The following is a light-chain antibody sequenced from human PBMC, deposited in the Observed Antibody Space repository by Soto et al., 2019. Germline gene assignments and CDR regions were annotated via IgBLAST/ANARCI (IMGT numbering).Light chain of an antibody. J-gene: IGKJ1*01. CDR3: QHYNSYSDA. V-gene: IGKV1-5*03. Sequence: DIHMTQSPSTLSGSVGDRVTITCRASQTISSWLAWYQQKPGKAPKLLIYKASTLKSGVPSRFSGSGSGTEFTLTITLRQPDDFATYDCQHYNSYSDAFGQGTKVELK. CDR2: KAS. CDR1: QTISSW.